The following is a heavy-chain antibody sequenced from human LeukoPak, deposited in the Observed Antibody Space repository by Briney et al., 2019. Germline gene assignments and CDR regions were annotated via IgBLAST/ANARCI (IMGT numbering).Heavy chain of an antibody. CDR1: GGSISSYY. Sequence: SETLSLTCTVSGGSISSYYWSWIRQPPGKGLEWIGEINHSGSTNYNPSLKSRVTISVDTSKNQFSLKLSSVTAADTAVYYCARGLRGYLAYWGQGTMVTVSS. V-gene: IGHV4-34*01. CDR2: INHSGST. D-gene: IGHD2-15*01. J-gene: IGHJ4*02. CDR3: ARGLRGYLAY.